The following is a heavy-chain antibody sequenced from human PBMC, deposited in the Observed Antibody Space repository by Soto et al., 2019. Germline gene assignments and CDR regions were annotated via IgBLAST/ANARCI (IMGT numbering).Heavy chain of an antibody. J-gene: IGHJ5*02. D-gene: IGHD4-4*01. Sequence: SETLSLTCTVSGDSLTSYYWTWIRQTPGKGLEWIGYVYYSGSTNYNPSLKSRVTISIDRPNNQFSLKVTSVTAADTAVYYCARGTPTVTSNWLDPWGQGTLVTVSS. CDR3: ARGTPTVTSNWLDP. V-gene: IGHV4-59*01. CDR1: GDSLTSYY. CDR2: VYYSGST.